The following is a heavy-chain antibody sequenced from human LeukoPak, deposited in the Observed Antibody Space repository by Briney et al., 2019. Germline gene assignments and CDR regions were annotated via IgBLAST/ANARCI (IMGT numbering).Heavy chain of an antibody. CDR3: ARDYTFGGVIAPYYFDY. V-gene: IGHV4-38-2*02. CDR1: GYSISSGYY. D-gene: IGHD3-16*02. J-gene: IGHJ4*02. CDR2: IYHSGST. Sequence: SETLSLTCTVSGYSISSGYYWGWIRQPPGKGLEWIGSIYHSGSTYYNPSLKSRVTISVDTSKNQFSLKLSSVTAADTAVYYCARDYTFGGVIAPYYFDYWGQGALVTVSS.